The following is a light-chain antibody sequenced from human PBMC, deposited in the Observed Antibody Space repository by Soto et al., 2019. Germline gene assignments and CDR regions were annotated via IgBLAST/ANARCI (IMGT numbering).Light chain of an antibody. CDR1: SSDVGGYNY. J-gene: IGLJ1*01. V-gene: IGLV2-14*01. CDR2: EVS. Sequence: QSVLTQPASVSGSPGQSITISCTGTSSDVGGYNYVSWYQQHPGNAPKLMIYEVSNRPSGVSNRFSGSKSGNTASLTISGLQAEDEADYYCSSYTSSSTYNSVFGTGTKVTVL. CDR3: SSYTSSSTYNSV.